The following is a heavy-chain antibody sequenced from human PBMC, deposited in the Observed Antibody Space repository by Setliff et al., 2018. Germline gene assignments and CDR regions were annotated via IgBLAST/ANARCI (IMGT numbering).Heavy chain of an antibody. CDR3: ARLIEAAGHFDY. J-gene: IGHJ4*02. Sequence: ASVKVSCKTSGYTFTDYGINWVRQAPGQGLEWMGWINTNTGNPTYAQDFRGRFVISLDTSVDTSYLQITGLKTEDIAVYYCARLIEAAGHFDYWGQGTLVTVSS. V-gene: IGHV7-4-1*02. CDR1: GYTFTDYG. CDR2: INTNTGNP. D-gene: IGHD6-13*01.